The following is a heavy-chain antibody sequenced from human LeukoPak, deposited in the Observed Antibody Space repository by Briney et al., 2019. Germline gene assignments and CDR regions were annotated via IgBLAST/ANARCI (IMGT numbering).Heavy chain of an antibody. CDR3: VKDPDYDILTGYHFDY. Sequence: GGSLRLSCAASGFTFDDYAMHWVRQAPGKGLEWVSGISWNSGSIGYADSVKGRFTISRDNAKNSLYLQMNSLRAEDTALYYCVKDPDYDILTGYHFDYWGQGTLVTVSS. CDR2: ISWNSGSI. D-gene: IGHD3-9*01. CDR1: GFTFDDYA. J-gene: IGHJ4*02. V-gene: IGHV3-9*01.